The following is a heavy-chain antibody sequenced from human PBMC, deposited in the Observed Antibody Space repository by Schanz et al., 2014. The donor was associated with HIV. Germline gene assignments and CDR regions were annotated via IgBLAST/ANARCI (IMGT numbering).Heavy chain of an antibody. CDR3: AREWAFDF. J-gene: IGHJ4*02. V-gene: IGHV1-69*01. CDR1: GGTFSRSA. D-gene: IGHD1-26*01. CDR2: IIPIYRTT. Sequence: QVQLVQSGAEMKKPGSSVKVSCKASGGTFSRSAISWVRQAPRLGLEWMGGIIPIYRTTNSAQKFLRRLTITADESTNTAYMELGSLRSDDTAVYYCAREWAFDFWGQGTLVTVSS.